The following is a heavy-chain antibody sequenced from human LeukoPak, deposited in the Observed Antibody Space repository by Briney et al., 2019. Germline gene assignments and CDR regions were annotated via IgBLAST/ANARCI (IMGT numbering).Heavy chain of an antibody. CDR3: AREGIVRTYDQ. CDR2: INPSDGAT. V-gene: IGHV1-46*01. Sequence: GASVKVSCKASGNTFSMYYIHWVRQAPGQGLEWMGMINPSDGATTYAQRFQGRVTMTRDMSTTTVYMDLRSLRSEDTAVYYCAREGIVRTYDQWGQGTLVTVSS. J-gene: IGHJ4*02. D-gene: IGHD2/OR15-2a*01. CDR1: GNTFSMYY.